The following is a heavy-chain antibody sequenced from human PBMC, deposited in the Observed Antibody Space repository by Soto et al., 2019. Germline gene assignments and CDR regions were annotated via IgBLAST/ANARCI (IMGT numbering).Heavy chain of an antibody. CDR1: GFSRRTSGVG. J-gene: IGHJ5*02. CDR2: IYWNDDK. D-gene: IGHD6-19*01. V-gene: IGHV2-5*01. Sequence: SGPTLVNPTQTLALTCIFSGFSRRTSGVGVGLIGEPPGKALEWLGFIYWNDDKRYSPSLKSRLTITKDTSKNQVVLTMTNMDPVDTATYYCAKSGSSGWYGWFDPWGQGTLVTVYS. CDR3: AKSGSSGWYGWFDP.